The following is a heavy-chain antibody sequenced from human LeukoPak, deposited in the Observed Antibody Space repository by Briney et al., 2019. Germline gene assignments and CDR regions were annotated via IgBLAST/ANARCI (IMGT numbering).Heavy chain of an antibody. Sequence: ASVKVSCKASGYTFTSYGISWVRHAPGQGLEWMGWISAYNGNTNYAQKFQGRVTMTTDTSTSTAYMELRSLRSDDTAVYYCARVPSGRRTYYYDSSGYQFDYWGQGTLVTVSS. V-gene: IGHV1-18*01. CDR3: ARVPSGRRTYYYDSSGYQFDY. CDR2: ISAYNGNT. CDR1: GYTFTSYG. D-gene: IGHD3-22*01. J-gene: IGHJ4*02.